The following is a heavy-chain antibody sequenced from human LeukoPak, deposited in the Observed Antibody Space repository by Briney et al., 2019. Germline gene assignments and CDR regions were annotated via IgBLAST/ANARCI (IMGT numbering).Heavy chain of an antibody. V-gene: IGHV3-21*01. CDR1: GFTFSSYS. Sequence: GGSLRLSCAASGFTFSSYSMNWVRQAPGKGLEWVSCISSSSRYIYYADSVKGRFTISRDNAKNSLYLQMNSLRAEDTAVYYCARGEEDIVVVPAAIGGWFDPWGQGTLVTVSS. CDR2: ISSSSRYI. CDR3: ARGEEDIVVVPAAIGGWFDP. J-gene: IGHJ5*02. D-gene: IGHD2-2*01.